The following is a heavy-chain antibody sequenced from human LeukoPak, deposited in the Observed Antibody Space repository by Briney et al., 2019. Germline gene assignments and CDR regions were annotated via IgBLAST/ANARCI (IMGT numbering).Heavy chain of an antibody. Sequence: SQTLSLTCTGSGGSISSGSYYWSWIRQPAGKGLEWIGRIYTSGSTNYNPSLKSRVTISVDTSKNQFSLKLSSVTAADTAVYYCARVDYYDSSEINFDIWGQGTMVTVSS. CDR1: GGSISSGSYY. CDR3: ARVDYYDSSEINFDI. CDR2: IYTSGST. D-gene: IGHD3-22*01. V-gene: IGHV4-61*02. J-gene: IGHJ3*02.